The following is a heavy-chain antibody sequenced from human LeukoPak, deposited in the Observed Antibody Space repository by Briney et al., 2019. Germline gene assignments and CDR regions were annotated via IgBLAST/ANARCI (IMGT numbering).Heavy chain of an antibody. J-gene: IGHJ4*02. CDR1: GYIFTNYD. CDR2: ISPYNGDT. V-gene: IGHV1-18*04. Sequence: ASVKVSRKTSGYIFTNYDINWVRQAPGQGLEWMGWISPYNGDTKYAQKFQDRVTMSTETSTSTTYMELRSLRSDDTAVYYCTRATGGLSDYWGQGTLVTVSS. D-gene: IGHD1-1*01. CDR3: TRATGGLSDY.